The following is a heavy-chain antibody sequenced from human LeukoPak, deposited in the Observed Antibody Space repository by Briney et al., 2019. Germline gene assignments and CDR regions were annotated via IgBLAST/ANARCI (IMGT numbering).Heavy chain of an antibody. J-gene: IGHJ4*02. CDR1: GFTFSSYS. CDR3: AKDWGTDGYNALY. CDR2: ISSSSSYI. D-gene: IGHD5-24*01. V-gene: IGHV3-21*04. Sequence: GGSLRLSCAASGFTFSSYSMNWVRQAPGKGLEWVSSISSSSSYIYYADSVKGRFTISRDNSKNTLYLQMNSLRAEDTAVYYCAKDWGTDGYNALYWGQGTLVTVSS.